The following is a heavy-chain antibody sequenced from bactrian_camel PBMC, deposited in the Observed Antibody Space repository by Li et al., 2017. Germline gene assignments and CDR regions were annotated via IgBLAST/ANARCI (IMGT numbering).Heavy chain of an antibody. CDR1: GFTFSSYW. V-gene: IGHV3S25*01. CDR2: VDSGGGTT. Sequence: QLVESGGGSVQAGGSLRLSCAASGFTFSSYWMYWVRQPPGKGLEWVSTVDSGGGTTYYADSVKGRSTISRDNAKNTVYLQMNSLKPEDTAVYYCVRDVVGSWSYGGYWGQGTQVTVS. J-gene: IGHJ6*01. CDR3: VRDVVGSWSYGGY. D-gene: IGHD2*01.